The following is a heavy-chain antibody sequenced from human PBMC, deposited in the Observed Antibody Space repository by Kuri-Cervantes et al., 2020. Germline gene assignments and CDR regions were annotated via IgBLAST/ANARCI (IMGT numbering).Heavy chain of an antibody. CDR3: ASQLVGTRYFDY. J-gene: IGHJ4*02. Sequence: GGSLRLSCAASGFTFSSYGMHWVRQAPGKGLEWVAVISYDGSNKYYADSVKGRFTISRDNAKNSLFLQMNSLRAGDTAVYYCASQLVGTRYFDYWGQGTLVTVSS. V-gene: IGHV3-30*03. CDR2: ISYDGSNK. D-gene: IGHD1-26*01. CDR1: GFTFSSYG.